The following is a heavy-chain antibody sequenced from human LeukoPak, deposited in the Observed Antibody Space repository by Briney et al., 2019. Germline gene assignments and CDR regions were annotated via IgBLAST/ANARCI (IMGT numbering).Heavy chain of an antibody. V-gene: IGHV3-15*01. CDR2: IKSQSDGETT. Sequence: KTGGSLRLSCATTGFSFSNAWMSWVRQAPGKGLEWVGRIKSQSDGETTDYAAFAKGRFIITRDDSKNMLYLQMNSLKTEDTAVYYCRYILFENWGQGTLVTVSS. CDR3: RYILFEN. D-gene: IGHD3-10*02. CDR1: GFSFSNAW. J-gene: IGHJ4*02.